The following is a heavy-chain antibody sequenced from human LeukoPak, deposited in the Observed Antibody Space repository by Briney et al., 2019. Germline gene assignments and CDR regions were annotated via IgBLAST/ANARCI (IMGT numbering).Heavy chain of an antibody. CDR2: ISASGGST. CDR1: GFTFSSYA. V-gene: IGHV3-23*01. Sequence: PGGSLRLSCAASGFTFSSYAMSWVRQAAGKGLEWVSSISASGGSTYYADSVKGRFTISRDNSKNTLHLQMNSLRAEDTAVYYCPRGSSGPDYWGQGTLVTVSS. J-gene: IGHJ4*02. CDR3: PRGSSGPDY. D-gene: IGHD6-19*01.